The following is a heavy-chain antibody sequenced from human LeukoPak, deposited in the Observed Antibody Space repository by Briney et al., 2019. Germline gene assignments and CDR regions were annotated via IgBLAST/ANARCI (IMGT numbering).Heavy chain of an antibody. D-gene: IGHD2-15*01. V-gene: IGHV3-7*03. CDR2: IKQDGSEK. J-gene: IGHJ6*03. CDR1: GFTFSSYW. CDR3: ARVLRYCSGGNCYSGGLGYMDV. Sequence: GGSLRLSCAASGFTFSSYWMSWVRQAPGKGLEWVANIKQDGSEKYYVDSVKGRFTISRDNSKNTLYLQMNSLRAEDTAVYYCARVLRYCSGGNCYSGGLGYMDVWGKGTTVTISS.